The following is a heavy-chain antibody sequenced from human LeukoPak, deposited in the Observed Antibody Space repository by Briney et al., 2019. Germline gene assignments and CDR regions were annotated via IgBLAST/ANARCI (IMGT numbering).Heavy chain of an antibody. CDR2: ISSNGGST. J-gene: IGHJ4*02. CDR1: GFTFSSYA. CDR3: VKGDSSGYPSVFDY. D-gene: IGHD3-22*01. V-gene: IGHV3-64D*06. Sequence: PGGSPRLSCAASGFTFSSYAMHWVRQAPGKGLEYVSAISSNGGSTYYADSVKGRFTISRDNSKNTLYLQMSSLRAEDTAVYYCVKGDSSGYPSVFDYWGQGTLVTVSS.